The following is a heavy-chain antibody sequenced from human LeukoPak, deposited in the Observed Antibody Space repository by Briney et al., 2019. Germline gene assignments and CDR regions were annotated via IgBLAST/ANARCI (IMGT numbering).Heavy chain of an antibody. CDR1: GGSISSYY. CDR2: IHTSGST. V-gene: IGHV4-4*07. D-gene: IGHD3-22*01. CDR3: ARDVYYYDSSGYSNFDY. J-gene: IGHJ4*02. Sequence: SETLSLTCTVSGGSISSYYWSWIRQPAGKGLEWIWRIHTSGSTNYNPSLKSRVTMSVDTSKNQFSLKLSSVTAADTAVYYCARDVYYYDSSGYSNFDYWGQGTLVTVSS.